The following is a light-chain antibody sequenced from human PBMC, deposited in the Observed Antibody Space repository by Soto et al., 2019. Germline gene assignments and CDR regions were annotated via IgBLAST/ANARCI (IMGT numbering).Light chain of an antibody. V-gene: IGKV3-15*01. Sequence: EIVMTQSPATLSVSPGERATLSCRASQSFSSTLAWYQQKPGQAPGLLLYGASTRATGIPARFSGSGSGTEFTLTISSLQSEDFAVYYCQQYNNWPPRRTFGQGTKVEIK. CDR1: QSFSST. CDR2: GAS. CDR3: QQYNNWPPRRT. J-gene: IGKJ1*01.